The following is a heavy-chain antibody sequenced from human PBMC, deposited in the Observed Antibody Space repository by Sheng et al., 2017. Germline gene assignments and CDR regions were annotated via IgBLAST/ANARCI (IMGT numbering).Heavy chain of an antibody. CDR3: ARYEGGSYFNH. D-gene: IGHD1-26*01. J-gene: IGHJ4*02. CDR2: IYYSGST. V-gene: IGHV4-39*07. Sequence: QLQLQESGPGLVKPSETLSLTCTVSGGSISNSIYYWGWIRQPPGKGLEWIGTIYYSGSTYYNPSLKSRVTISVDTSKNQFSLKLNSVTAADTAVYYCARYEGGSYFNHWGQGNAGHRLL. CDR1: GGSISNSIYY.